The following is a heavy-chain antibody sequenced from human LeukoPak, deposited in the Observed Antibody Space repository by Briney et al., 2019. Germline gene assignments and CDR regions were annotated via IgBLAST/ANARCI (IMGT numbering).Heavy chain of an antibody. V-gene: IGHV4-38-2*02. D-gene: IGHD5-24*01. CDR1: GYSISSGYY. J-gene: IGHJ4*02. CDR2: FYYRGIT. Sequence: SETLSLTCTVSGYSISSGYYWGWIRPPPGKGLEWIGNFYYRGITSYNPSLKSRVTISVDTSKNQFSLKLRSVTAADTAVYYCARENGYKYDYWGQGTLVTVSS. CDR3: ARENGYKYDY.